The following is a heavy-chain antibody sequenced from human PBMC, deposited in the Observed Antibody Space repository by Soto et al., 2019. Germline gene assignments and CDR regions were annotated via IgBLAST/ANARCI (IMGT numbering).Heavy chain of an antibody. V-gene: IGHV3-30*03. D-gene: IGHD6-19*01. J-gene: IGHJ4*02. CDR3: VRDHGWATVAGSGYFDL. Sequence: QVQLVESGGGVVQPGKSLRLSCAASGFPFSRHAMYWVRQAPGKGLEWVATISFDGGLKYYADSVQGRITLSRDNSKKILYLQMNSPRPEDTAVFYSVRDHGWATVAGSGYFDLWGQGTLFTVS. CDR2: ISFDGGLK. CDR1: GFPFSRHA.